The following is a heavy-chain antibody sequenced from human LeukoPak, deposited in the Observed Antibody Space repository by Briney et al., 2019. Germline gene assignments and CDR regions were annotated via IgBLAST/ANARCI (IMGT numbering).Heavy chain of an antibody. CDR2: IIPIFGTA. Sequence: SVKVSCKASGGTFSSYAISWVRQAPGQGLEWMGGIIPIFGTANCAQKFQGRVTITADESTSTAYMELSSLRSEDTAVYYCATATRYFDWLLPLDYWGQGTLVTVSS. CDR3: ATATRYFDWLLPLDY. J-gene: IGHJ4*02. D-gene: IGHD3-9*01. V-gene: IGHV1-69*13. CDR1: GGTFSSYA.